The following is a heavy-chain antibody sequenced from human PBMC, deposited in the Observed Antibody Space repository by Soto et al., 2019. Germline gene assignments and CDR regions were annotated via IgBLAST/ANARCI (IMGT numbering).Heavy chain of an antibody. J-gene: IGHJ5*02. V-gene: IGHV1-2*02. CDR1: RYTFTSYD. D-gene: IGHD2-2*01. CDR2: IKTASGDT. Sequence: QVQLVQSGPEVMRPGASVRVSCKGSRYTFTSYDIFWVRQSPGQGLEWMGWIKTASGDTDYAQKFRGRVAMTRHTSISTAYMELNNLVSDDTAVYYCARRSSTDLHEVIFAPWGQGTLVTVAS. CDR3: ARRSSTDLHEVIFAP.